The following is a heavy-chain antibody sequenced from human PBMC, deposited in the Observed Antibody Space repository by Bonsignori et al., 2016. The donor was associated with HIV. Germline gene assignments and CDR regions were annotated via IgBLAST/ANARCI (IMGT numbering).Heavy chain of an antibody. Sequence: QVQLQESGPGLVKPSETLSLTCTVSGDSISSYYWSWIRQPPGKGLEWIGYIYYSGSTNYNPSLKSRVTISVDTSKTQFSLKLTSVTAADTAVYYCARDMYYFDSTSYGDPHYYHMDVWGQGP. CDR1: GDSISSYY. CDR3: ARDMYYFDSTSYGDPHYYHMDV. J-gene: IGHJ6*03. D-gene: IGHD3-22*01. V-gene: IGHV4-59*12. CDR2: IYYSGST.